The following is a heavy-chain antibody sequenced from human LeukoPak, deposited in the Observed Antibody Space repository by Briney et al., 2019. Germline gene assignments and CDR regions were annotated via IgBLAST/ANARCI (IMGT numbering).Heavy chain of an antibody. CDR2: IYPGDSDT. V-gene: IGHV5-51*01. J-gene: IGHJ4*02. Sequence: GESLKISCKGSGYSFTSYWIGWVRQMPGKGLEWMGIIYPGDSDTRYSPSFQGQVTISADKSISTAYLQWSSLKASDTAMHYCARLGPPGGLGSYLDYWGQGTLVTVSS. CDR3: ARLGPPGGLGSYLDY. CDR1: GYSFTSYW. D-gene: IGHD1-14*01.